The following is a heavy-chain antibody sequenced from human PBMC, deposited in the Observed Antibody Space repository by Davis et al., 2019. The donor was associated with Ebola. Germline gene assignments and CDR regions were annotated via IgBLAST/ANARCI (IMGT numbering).Heavy chain of an antibody. CDR3: ARVGGDLRGMDV. CDR2: ISTGNGNA. V-gene: IGHV1-3*04. D-gene: IGHD3-3*01. Sequence: ASVKVSCKASGYTFTNYAMHWVRQAPGQRLEWMGWISTGNGNARYSQKFQGRVTITRDTSATTAYMELNSLRDEDTAVYYCARVGGDLRGMDVWGQGTTVTVSS. J-gene: IGHJ6*02. CDR1: GYTFTNYA.